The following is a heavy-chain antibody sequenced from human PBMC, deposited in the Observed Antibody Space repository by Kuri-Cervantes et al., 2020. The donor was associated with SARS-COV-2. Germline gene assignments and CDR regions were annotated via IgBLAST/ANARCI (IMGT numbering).Heavy chain of an antibody. CDR3: ARDSSSWYGSYYYYMDV. CDR1: GYTFTSYD. V-gene: IGHV1-8*02. D-gene: IGHD6-13*01. CDR2: MNPNSGNT. J-gene: IGHJ6*03. Sequence: ASVKVSCKASGYTFTSYDINWVRQATGQGLEWMGWMNPNSGNTGYAQKFQGRVTMTRNTSISTAYMELSSLRSEDTAVYYCARDSSSWYGSYYYYMDVRGKGTTVTVSS.